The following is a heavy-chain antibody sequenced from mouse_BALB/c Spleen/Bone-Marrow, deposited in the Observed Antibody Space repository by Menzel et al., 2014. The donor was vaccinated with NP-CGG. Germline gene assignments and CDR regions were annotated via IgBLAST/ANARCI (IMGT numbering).Heavy chain of an antibody. CDR2: INPDSSTI. J-gene: IGHJ3*01. Sequence: EVKVEESGGGLVQPGGSLKLSCAASGFDFSTYWMRWVRQAPGKGLEWIGEINPDSSTINYTPSLKDKFIISRDNAKNTLYLQMSKVRAEDTALYYCARLHYYGYEAYWGQGTLVTVSA. CDR1: GFDFSTYW. CDR3: ARLHYYGYEAY. V-gene: IGHV4-1*02. D-gene: IGHD1-2*01.